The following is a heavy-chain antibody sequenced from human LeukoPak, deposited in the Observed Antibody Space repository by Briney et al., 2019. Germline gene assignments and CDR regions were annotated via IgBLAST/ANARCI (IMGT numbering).Heavy chain of an antibody. V-gene: IGHV4-34*01. CDR2: INHSGST. CDR1: GGSISGYY. D-gene: IGHD6-13*01. J-gene: IGHJ4*02. Sequence: SETLSLNCAVCGGSISGYYWIWIRQPPGKGLEWIGEINHSGSTNYNPSLKSRVTISVDTSKNRFSLKLSSVTAADTAVYYCARGSGSSWYLRWGQGTLVTVSS. CDR3: ARGSGSSWYLR.